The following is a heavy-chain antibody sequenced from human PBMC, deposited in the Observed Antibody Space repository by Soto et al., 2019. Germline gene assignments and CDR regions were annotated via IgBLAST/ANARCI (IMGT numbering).Heavy chain of an antibody. D-gene: IGHD2-15*01. V-gene: IGHV4-34*01. Sequence: SETLSLTCAVYGGSFSGYYWSWIRQPPGKGLEWIGEINHSGSTNYNPSLKSRVTISVDTSKNQFSLKLSSVTAADTAVYYCARGRDIVVVVAAKNHGMDVWGQGTTVTVSS. CDR3: ARGRDIVVVVAAKNHGMDV. CDR1: GGSFSGYY. J-gene: IGHJ6*02. CDR2: INHSGST.